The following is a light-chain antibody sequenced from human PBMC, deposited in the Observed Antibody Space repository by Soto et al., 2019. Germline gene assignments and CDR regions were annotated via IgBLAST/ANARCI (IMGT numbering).Light chain of an antibody. CDR3: EAWDDRINGVL. V-gene: IGLV1-44*01. CDR2: ADY. J-gene: IGLJ2*01. Sequence: QSVLTQPPSVSGTPGQRVTISCSGTSSNIGSNTVNWYQHLPGTAPKLLIYADYQRPSGVPDRFSGSKSGTSASLAISGLQSADETDYNCEAWDDRINGVLFGGGTQLTVL. CDR1: SSNIGSNT.